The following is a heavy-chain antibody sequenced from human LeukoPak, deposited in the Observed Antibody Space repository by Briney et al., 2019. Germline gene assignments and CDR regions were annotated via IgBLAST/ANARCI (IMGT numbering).Heavy chain of an antibody. Sequence: GGSLRPSCAASGFTVSSNYMSWVRQAPGKGLEWVSIIYSGGTTYYADSVKGRFTISRDNSKNTLYLQMNSLRAEDTAVYYCARDLVGSSSSGPSWGQGTLVTVSS. CDR1: GFTVSSNY. J-gene: IGHJ5*02. V-gene: IGHV3-66*01. CDR2: IYSGGTT. D-gene: IGHD6-6*01. CDR3: ARDLVGSSSSGPS.